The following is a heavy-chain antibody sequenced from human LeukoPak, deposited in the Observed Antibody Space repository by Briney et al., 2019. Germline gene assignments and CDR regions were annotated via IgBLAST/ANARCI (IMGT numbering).Heavy chain of an antibody. CDR2: MYYSGST. D-gene: IGHD6-19*01. J-gene: IGHJ6*02. CDR1: GGSISSSSYY. Sequence: SETLSLTCIVSGGSISSSSYYWGWIRQPPGKGLEWFGSMYYSGSTYYNPSLKGRVTIAIDTPKNQFSLKVSSVTAADTAVYYCVTGIAVAGDIKYYAMDVWGQGTTVTVSS. CDR3: VTGIAVAGDIKYYAMDV. V-gene: IGHV4-39*01.